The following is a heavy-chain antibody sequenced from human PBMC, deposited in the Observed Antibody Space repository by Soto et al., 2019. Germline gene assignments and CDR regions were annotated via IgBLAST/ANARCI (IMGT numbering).Heavy chain of an antibody. J-gene: IGHJ6*02. CDR1: GDSVSSNSAA. V-gene: IGHV6-1*01. Sequence: QTLSLTCAISGDSVSSNSAAWNGIRQSPSRGLEWLGRTYYRSKWYNDYAVSVKSRITINPDTSKNQFSLQLNSVTPEDTAVYYCAREYYSSSSVYYGMDVWGQGTTVTVSS. D-gene: IGHD6-6*01. CDR2: TYYRSKWYN. CDR3: AREYYSSSSVYYGMDV.